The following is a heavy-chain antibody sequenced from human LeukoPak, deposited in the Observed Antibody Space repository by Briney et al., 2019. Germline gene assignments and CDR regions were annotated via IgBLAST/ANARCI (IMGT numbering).Heavy chain of an antibody. J-gene: IGHJ5*02. CDR3: ARGRENWFDP. Sequence: ASVKVSCKAPGYTFTGYGISWVRQAPGQGLEWMGWISPYNGNTDYAQKLQGRVTMTTDTSTTTVYMELRSLTSDDTGVYYCARGRENWFDPWGQGTLVTVSS. CDR2: ISPYNGNT. V-gene: IGHV1-18*01. CDR1: GYTFTGYG.